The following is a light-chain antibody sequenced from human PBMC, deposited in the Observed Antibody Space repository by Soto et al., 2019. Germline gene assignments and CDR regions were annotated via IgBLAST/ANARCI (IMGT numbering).Light chain of an antibody. Sequence: ESVLTQSTGTLSLPPGERATLSCRASQSVSSSYLAWYQQKPGQAPRLLIYGASSRATGIPDRFSGSGSGTDFTLTISRLEPEDFAVYYCQQYGSSPGTVGQGTKVDIK. CDR1: QSVSSSY. CDR2: GAS. J-gene: IGKJ1*01. V-gene: IGKV3-20*01. CDR3: QQYGSSPGT.